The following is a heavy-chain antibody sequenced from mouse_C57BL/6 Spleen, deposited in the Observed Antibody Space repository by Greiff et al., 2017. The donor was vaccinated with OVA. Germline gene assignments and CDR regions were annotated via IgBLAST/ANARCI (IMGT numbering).Heavy chain of an antibody. CDR3: ARANWLDY. CDR1: GYSFTSGYY. Sequence: VQLKESGPGLVKPSQSLSLTCSVTGYSFTSGYYWNWIRQFPGNKLEWMGYISYDGSNNYNPSLKNRISITRDTSKNQFFLKLNSVTTEDTATYYCARANWLDYWGQGTTLTVSS. D-gene: IGHD4-1*01. CDR2: ISYDGSN. J-gene: IGHJ2*01. V-gene: IGHV3-6*01.